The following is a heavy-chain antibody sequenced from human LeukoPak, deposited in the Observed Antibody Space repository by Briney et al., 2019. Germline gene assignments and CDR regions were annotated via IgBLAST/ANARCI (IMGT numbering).Heavy chain of an antibody. CDR3: ARGTAVTHGYFEY. V-gene: IGHV3-74*01. CDR2: MNTDGGVI. CDR1: GFNFNNYW. Sequence: GGSLRLSCRVSGFNFNNYWMHWVRQAPGKGLVWVSRMNTDGGVISYAESVNGRFTISRDNTKNTLYLQMISLRAEDTAMYYCARGTAVTHGYFEYWGQGTLVTVSS. D-gene: IGHD4-17*01. J-gene: IGHJ4*02.